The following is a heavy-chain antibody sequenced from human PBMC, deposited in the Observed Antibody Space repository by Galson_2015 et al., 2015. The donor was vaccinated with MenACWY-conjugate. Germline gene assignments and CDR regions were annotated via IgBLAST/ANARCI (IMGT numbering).Heavy chain of an antibody. V-gene: IGHV5-51*01. D-gene: IGHD2-2*01. CDR2: IYPGDFGT. Sequence: QSGAEVKKPGESLQMSCQGSGSDFRDFWIGWVRQMPGKGLEWMGIIYPGDFGTRYSPSFQGQVTVSADKAASAAYLRWNNLKASDTAMYYCARGGRGPAASFHCWGQGTLVTVSS. CDR1: GSDFRDFW. J-gene: IGHJ4*02. CDR3: ARGGRGPAASFHC.